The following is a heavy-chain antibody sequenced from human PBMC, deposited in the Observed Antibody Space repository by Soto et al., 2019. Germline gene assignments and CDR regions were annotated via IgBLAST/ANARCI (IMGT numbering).Heavy chain of an antibody. Sequence: QVQLVESGGGVVQPGRSLRLSCAASGFTFSIYGMHWVRQAPGKGLEWVAVISYDGSNKYYADSVKGRFTISRDNSKNTLYLQMNSLRPEDTAVYYCARGHTANYYTYMDVWGAGTAVIVSS. CDR2: ISYDGSNK. D-gene: IGHD5-18*01. CDR1: GFTFSIYG. CDR3: ARGHTANYYTYMDV. V-gene: IGHV3-30*03. J-gene: IGHJ6*03.